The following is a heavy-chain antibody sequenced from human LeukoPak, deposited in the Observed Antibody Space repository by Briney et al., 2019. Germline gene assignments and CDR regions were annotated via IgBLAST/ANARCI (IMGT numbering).Heavy chain of an antibody. V-gene: IGHV1-46*01. D-gene: IGHD3-10*01. Sequence: ASVKVSCKASGYTFTRHYMHWLRQAPGQGLEWMGIINPSDGVIDYAQKVQDRVTMTRDTSTSTVYMELSSLRSEDTAVYYCARRGSGSYVLDYWGQGTLVTVSS. CDR1: GYTFTRHY. J-gene: IGHJ4*02. CDR2: INPSDGVI. CDR3: ARRGSGSYVLDY.